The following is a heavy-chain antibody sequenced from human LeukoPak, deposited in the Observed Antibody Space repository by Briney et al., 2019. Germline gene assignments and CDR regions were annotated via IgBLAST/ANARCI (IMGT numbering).Heavy chain of an antibody. Sequence: PGVSLRLSCTASGYTFNSCSMNWVRGARGKGLEGVSSISNIGTSIDYVDSVRDRLTIYRHNANNELYLQTDSQRANHTAVYECAPEDTARVEHLFFDYWGEGTLFTASS. D-gene: IGHD5-18*01. CDR2: ISNIGTSI. V-gene: IGHV3-21*04. CDR3: APEDTARVEHLFFDY. J-gene: IGHJ4*02. CDR1: GYTFNSCS.